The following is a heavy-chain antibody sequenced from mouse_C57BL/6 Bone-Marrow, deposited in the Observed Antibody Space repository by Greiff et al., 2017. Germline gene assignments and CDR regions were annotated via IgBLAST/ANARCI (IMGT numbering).Heavy chain of an antibody. CDR3: VREIYDAGSSYVTYFDY. CDR2: IRSKSSNYAT. J-gene: IGHJ2*01. Sequence: DVQLVESGGGLVQPKGSLKLSCAASGFTFNTYAMRWVRQAPGKGLEWVARIRSKSSNYATYYADSVKDRFTISRDDSQSMLYLQMNNLKTEDTAMYCWVREIYDAGSSYVTYFDYWGQGTTLTVSS. CDR1: GFTFNTYA. D-gene: IGHD1-1*01. V-gene: IGHV10-3*01.